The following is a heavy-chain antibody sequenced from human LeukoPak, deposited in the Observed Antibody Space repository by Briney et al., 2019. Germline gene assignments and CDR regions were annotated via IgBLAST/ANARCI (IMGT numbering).Heavy chain of an antibody. J-gene: IGHJ4*02. CDR1: GFTFSDYW. CDR3: ARDPGFSSFDY. CDR2: INRDGSVK. V-gene: IGHV3-7*01. Sequence: RPGGSLRLSCAVSGFTFSDYWVTWVRQTPGKGLELVANINRDGSVKNYVDSVKGRFTISRDNAKNSLYLQMTSLRVDDTAIYYCARDPGFSSFDYWGQGTLVTVSS. D-gene: IGHD3-3*02.